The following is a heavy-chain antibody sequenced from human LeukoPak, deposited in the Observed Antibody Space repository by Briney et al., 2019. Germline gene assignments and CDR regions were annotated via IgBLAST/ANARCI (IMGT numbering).Heavy chain of an antibody. V-gene: IGHV3-7*03. D-gene: IGHD2-2*01. CDR3: ARPPGGDIVVVPAGD. CDR1: GFTFSSYW. CDR2: IKQDGSEK. J-gene: IGHJ4*02. Sequence: GGSLRLSCAAFGFTFSSYWMSWVRQAPGKGLEWVANIKQDGSEKYYVDSVKGRFTISRDNAKNSLYLQMNSLRAEDTAVYYCARPPGGDIVVVPAGDWGQGTLVTVSS.